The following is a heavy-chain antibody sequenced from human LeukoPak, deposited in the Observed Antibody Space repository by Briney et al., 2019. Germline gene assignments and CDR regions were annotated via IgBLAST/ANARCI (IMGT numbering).Heavy chain of an antibody. Sequence: GGSLRLSCAASGFTFSSYSMNWVRQAPGKGLEWVSSISSSSSYIYYADSVKGRFTISRDNAKNSLYLQTNSLRAEDTAVYYCARGFDYDSRGSDYWGQGTLVTVSS. CDR2: ISSSSSYI. V-gene: IGHV3-21*01. J-gene: IGHJ4*02. CDR1: GFTFSSYS. D-gene: IGHD3-22*01. CDR3: ARGFDYDSRGSDY.